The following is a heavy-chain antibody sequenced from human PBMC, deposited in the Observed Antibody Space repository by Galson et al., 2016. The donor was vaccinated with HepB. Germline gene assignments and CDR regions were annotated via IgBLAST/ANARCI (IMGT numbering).Heavy chain of an antibody. Sequence: SLRLSCAASGFRFRAHGMHWVRQAPGKGLEWVGFITFDGSNDYYTDSVKGRFTISRDNSKNTVDLQMNSLRTEDTAVYYCSKDGGNSDCSDYWGQGTLVTVSS. V-gene: IGHV3-30*18. D-gene: IGHD2/OR15-2a*01. CDR2: ITFDGSND. J-gene: IGHJ4*02. CDR3: SKDGGNSDCSDY. CDR1: GFRFRAHG.